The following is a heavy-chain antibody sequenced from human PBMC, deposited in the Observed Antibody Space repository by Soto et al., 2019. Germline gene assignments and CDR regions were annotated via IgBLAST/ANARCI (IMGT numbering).Heavy chain of an antibody. Sequence: GTFRGSIIRWVRQAPGQGLDWMGGIIPIFGTANYAQKFQGRVTITADESTSTAYMELSSLRAEDTAVFYCARGGSVGYDSSGYYYGVPGAFDIWGQGTMVTVSS. V-gene: IGHV1-69*01. CDR2: IIPIFGTA. CDR1: GTFRGSI. CDR3: ARGGSVGYDSSGYYYGVPGAFDI. J-gene: IGHJ3*02. D-gene: IGHD3-22*01.